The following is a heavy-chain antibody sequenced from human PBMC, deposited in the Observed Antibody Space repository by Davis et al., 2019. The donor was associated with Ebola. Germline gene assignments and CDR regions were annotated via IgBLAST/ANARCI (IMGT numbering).Heavy chain of an antibody. Sequence: ASVKVSCKASGGTFSSYAISWVRQAPGQGLEWMGIINPSGGSTSYAQKFQGRVTMTRDTSTSTVYMELSSLRSEDTAVYYCARVTHGSGSYYNVIYYGMDVWGQGTTVTVSS. V-gene: IGHV1-46*01. CDR2: INPSGGST. CDR1: GGTFSSYA. J-gene: IGHJ6*02. D-gene: IGHD3-10*01. CDR3: ARVTHGSGSYYNVIYYGMDV.